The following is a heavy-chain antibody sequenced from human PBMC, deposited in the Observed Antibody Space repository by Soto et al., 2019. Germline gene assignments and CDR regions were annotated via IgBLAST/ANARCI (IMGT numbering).Heavy chain of an antibody. V-gene: IGHV1-18*01. CDR2: ISAYNGNT. Sequence: GASVKGSCKASWYTLTKYGINWGRQAPGQGLEWMGWISAYNGNTNYAQKLQGRVTMTTDTSTSTAYMELRSLRSDDTAVYYCARGSWENDYWGQGTLVTVSS. CDR1: WYTLTKYG. J-gene: IGHJ4*02. CDR3: ARGSWENDY. D-gene: IGHD1-26*01.